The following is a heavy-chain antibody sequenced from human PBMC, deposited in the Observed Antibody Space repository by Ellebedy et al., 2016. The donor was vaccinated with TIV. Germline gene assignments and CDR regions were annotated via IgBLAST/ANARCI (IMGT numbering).Heavy chain of an antibody. CDR3: ARDRWALADYGMDV. CDR2: ISGSGGST. D-gene: IGHD4-23*01. V-gene: IGHV3-23*01. J-gene: IGHJ6*02. CDR1: GFTFSSYA. Sequence: GGSLRLSCAASGFTFSSYAMSWVRQAPGKGLEWVSAISGSGGSTYYADSVKGRFTISRDNAKNSLFLQMNSLRAEDTAVYYCARDRWALADYGMDVWGQGTTVTVSS.